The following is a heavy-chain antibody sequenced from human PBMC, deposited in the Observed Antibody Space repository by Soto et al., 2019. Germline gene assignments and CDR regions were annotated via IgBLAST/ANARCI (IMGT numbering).Heavy chain of an antibody. CDR3: ARAPRAILRYFDWSPWYYYGMDV. CDR1: GDSVSSNSAA. D-gene: IGHD3-9*01. J-gene: IGHJ6*04. CDR2: TYYRSKWYN. V-gene: IGHV6-1*01. Sequence: SQTLSLTCAISGDSVSSNSAAWNWIRQSPSRGLEWLGRTYYRSKWYNDYAVSVKSRITINPDTSKNQFSLQLNSVTPEDTAVYYCARAPRAILRYFDWSPWYYYGMDVWGKGTTVPVAS.